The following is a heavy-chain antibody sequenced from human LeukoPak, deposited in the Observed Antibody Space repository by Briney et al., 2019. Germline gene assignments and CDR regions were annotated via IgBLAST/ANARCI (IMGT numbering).Heavy chain of an antibody. Sequence: SQTLSLTRAVSGYSISSGYYWGWIRQPPGKWLQWIGSIFHSGSTYYNPSLKSRVNMSVDTSKNQISLKLSSVTAADTAVYYCARASGSYGSGSYYYYGMDVWGKGTTVTVSS. CDR1: GYSISSGYY. J-gene: IGHJ6*04. CDR2: IFHSGST. D-gene: IGHD3-10*01. V-gene: IGHV4-38-2*01. CDR3: ARASGSYGSGSYYYYGMDV.